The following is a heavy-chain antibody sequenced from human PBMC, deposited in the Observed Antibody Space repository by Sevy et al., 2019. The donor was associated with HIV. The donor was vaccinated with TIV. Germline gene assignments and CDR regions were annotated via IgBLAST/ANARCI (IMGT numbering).Heavy chain of an antibody. CDR1: GGSISSSSYY. V-gene: IGHV4-39*01. Sequence: SETLSLTCTVSGGSISSSSYYWGWIRQPPGKGLEWIGNIYYSGSTYYNPSLKSRVTISVDTSKNQFSLKLSSVTAADTAVYYCARRSYPASGEYYFDYWGHGTLVTVSS. CDR2: IYYSGST. D-gene: IGHD3-10*01. CDR3: ARRSYPASGEYYFDY. J-gene: IGHJ4*01.